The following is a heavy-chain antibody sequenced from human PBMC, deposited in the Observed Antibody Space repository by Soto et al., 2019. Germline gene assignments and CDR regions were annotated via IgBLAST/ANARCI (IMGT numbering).Heavy chain of an antibody. CDR2: INHSGST. D-gene: IGHD2-15*01. J-gene: IGHJ5*02. CDR3: ARGLGYCSGGSCYSGILRGSSSGYGRAWFDP. V-gene: IGHV4-34*01. CDR1: GGSFSGYY. Sequence: LSLTCAVYGGSFSGYYWSWIRQPPGKGLEWIGEINHSGSTNYNPSLKSRVTISVDTSKNQFSLKLSSVTAADTAVYYCARGLGYCSGGSCYSGILRGSSSGYGRAWFDPWGQGTLVTVSS.